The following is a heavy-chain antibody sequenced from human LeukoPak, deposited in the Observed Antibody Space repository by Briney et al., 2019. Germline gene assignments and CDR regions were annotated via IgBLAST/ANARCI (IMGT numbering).Heavy chain of an antibody. D-gene: IGHD6-13*01. CDR1: GYSFTSYW. V-gene: IGHV5-51*01. CDR2: IYPGDSDT. Sequence: GESLKISCKGSGYSFTSYWIGWVRQMPGKGLEWMGIIYPGDSDTRYSPSFQGQVTISADKSISTAYLQWSSLKASDTAMYYCARRAKYSSTAFYYMDVWGKGTTVTVSS. CDR3: ARRAKYSSTAFYYMDV. J-gene: IGHJ6*03.